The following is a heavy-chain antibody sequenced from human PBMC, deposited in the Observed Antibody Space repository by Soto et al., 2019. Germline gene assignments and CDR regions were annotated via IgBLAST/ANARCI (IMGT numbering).Heavy chain of an antibody. CDR2: INPNSGGT. CDR3: ATGGRGYSSAPRFYFEF. CDR1: GYTFTGYY. Sequence: QVQLVQSGAEVKKPGASVKVSCKASGYTFTGYYIHWVRQAPGQGLEWMGWINPNSGGTNYAQKFQGRVTMTRDTSISTAYMELSSLKSEDTAVYYCATGGRGYSSAPRFYFEFWGQGTLVTVSS. J-gene: IGHJ4*02. D-gene: IGHD5-18*01. V-gene: IGHV1-2*02.